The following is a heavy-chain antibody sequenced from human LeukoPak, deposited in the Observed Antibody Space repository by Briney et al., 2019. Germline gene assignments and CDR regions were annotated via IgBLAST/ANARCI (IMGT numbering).Heavy chain of an antibody. CDR3: ARDDSNPGDSGDY. J-gene: IGHJ4*02. Sequence: SQTLSLTCTVSGGSISSGSYYWSWIRQPAGKGLEWIGRIYTSGSTNYNPSLKSRVTISVDTSKNQFSLKLSSVTAADTAVYYCARDDSNPGDSGDYWGQGTLVTVSS. CDR1: GGSISSGSYY. V-gene: IGHV4-61*02. CDR2: IYTSGST. D-gene: IGHD3-10*01.